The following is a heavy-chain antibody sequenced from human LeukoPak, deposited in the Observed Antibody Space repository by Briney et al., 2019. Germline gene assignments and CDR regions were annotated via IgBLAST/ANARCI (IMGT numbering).Heavy chain of an antibody. V-gene: IGHV5-51*01. J-gene: IGHJ6*03. Sequence: GESLKISCKGSGYSFTSYWIGWVRQMPGKGLEWMGIIYPGDSDTRYSPSFQGQVTISADKSISTAYLQWSSLKASDTAMYYCARHSPSLTTTDHYYMDVWGKGTTVTVSS. CDR3: ARHSPSLTTTDHYYMDV. CDR1: GYSFTSYW. CDR2: IYPGDSDT. D-gene: IGHD4/OR15-4a*01.